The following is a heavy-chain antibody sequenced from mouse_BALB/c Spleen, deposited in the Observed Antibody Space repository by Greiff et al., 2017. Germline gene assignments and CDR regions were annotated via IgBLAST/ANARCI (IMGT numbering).Heavy chain of an antibody. CDR2: IDPANGNT. D-gene: IGHD2-1*01. J-gene: IGHJ4*01. CDR3: ALYGNFLYYYAMDY. Sequence: VQLKQSGAELVKPGASVKLSCTASGFNIKDTYMHWVKQRPEQGLEWIGRIDPANGNTKYDPKFQGKATITADTSSNTAYLQLSSLTSEDTAVYYCALYGNFLYYYAMDYWGQGTSVTVSS. CDR1: GFNIKDTY. V-gene: IGHV14-3*02.